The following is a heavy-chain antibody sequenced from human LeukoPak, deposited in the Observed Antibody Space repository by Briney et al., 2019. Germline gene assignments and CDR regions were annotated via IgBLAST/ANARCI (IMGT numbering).Heavy chain of an antibody. Sequence: ASVKVSCRASGYTFTGYYMHWVRQAPGQGLEWMGWINPNSGGTNYAQKFQGRVTMTRDTSISTAYMELSRLRPDDTAVYYCARDIVATRASNDAFDIWGQGTMVTVSS. D-gene: IGHD5-12*01. CDR2: INPNSGGT. CDR3: ARDIVATRASNDAFDI. CDR1: GYTFTGYY. V-gene: IGHV1-2*02. J-gene: IGHJ3*02.